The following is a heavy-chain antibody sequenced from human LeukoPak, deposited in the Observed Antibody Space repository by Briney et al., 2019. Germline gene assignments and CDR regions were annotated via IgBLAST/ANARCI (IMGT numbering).Heavy chain of an antibody. D-gene: IGHD3-3*01. CDR3: AGTYYDFWSAYSYFDN. CDR2: INHSGST. Sequence: SETLSLTCAVYGGSFSGYYWSWIRQPPGKGLEWIGEINHSGSTNYNPSLKSRVTVSVDSSKNRFSLKLTSVTAADTAVYYCAGTYYDFWSAYSYFDNWGQGTLVTVSS. CDR1: GGSFSGYY. J-gene: IGHJ4*02. V-gene: IGHV4-34*01.